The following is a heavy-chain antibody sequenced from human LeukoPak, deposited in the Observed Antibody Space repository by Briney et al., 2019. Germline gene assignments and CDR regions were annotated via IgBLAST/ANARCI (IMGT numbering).Heavy chain of an antibody. CDR3: AGGPRFGELLWHWFDP. J-gene: IGHJ5*02. CDR2: MYHSGST. D-gene: IGHD3-10*01. Sequence: SETLSLTCTVSGGSISSYYWSWIRQPPGKGLEWIGSMYHSGSTYYNPPLKSRVTISEDTSKNQFSLKLRSVTAADTAVYYCAGGPRFGELLWHWFDPWGQGTLVTVSS. CDR1: GGSISSYY. V-gene: IGHV4-59*04.